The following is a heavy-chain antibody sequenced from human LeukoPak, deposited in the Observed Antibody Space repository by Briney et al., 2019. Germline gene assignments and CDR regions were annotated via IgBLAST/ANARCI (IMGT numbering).Heavy chain of an antibody. J-gene: IGHJ4*02. Sequence: SEALSLTCTVSGGSISSHYWSWIRQPPGKGLEWIGHIYYSGSTNYNPSLKSRVTISVDTSKNQFSLKLSSVTAADTAVYYCARERGGYIDWGQGTLVTVSS. V-gene: IGHV4-59*11. CDR3: ARERGGYID. CDR1: GGSISSHY. D-gene: IGHD5-12*01. CDR2: IYYSGST.